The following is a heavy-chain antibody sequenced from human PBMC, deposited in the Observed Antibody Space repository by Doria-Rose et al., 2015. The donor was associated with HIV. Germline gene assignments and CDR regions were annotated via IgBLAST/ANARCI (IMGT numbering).Heavy chain of an antibody. V-gene: IGHV4-59*01. Sequence: PGKGLEWIGYIYYSGSTNYNPSLKSRITISVDTSKNQFSLKLTSATTADTAVYFCARGPTKRTFDYWGQGTLVTVSS. J-gene: IGHJ4*02. CDR3: ARGPTKRTFDY. D-gene: IGHD1-1*01. CDR2: IYYSGST.